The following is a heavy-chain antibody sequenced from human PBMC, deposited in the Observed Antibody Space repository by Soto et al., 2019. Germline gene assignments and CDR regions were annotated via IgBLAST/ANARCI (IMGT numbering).Heavy chain of an antibody. V-gene: IGHV4-39*01. CDR2: IYYSGST. Sequence: QLQLQESGPGLVKPSETLSLTCTVSGGSISSSSYYWGWIRQPPGKGLEWIGSIYYSGSTYYNPSLKSRVAISVDTSKNQFSLKLSSVTAADTAVYYCASVGEQQLDYWGQGTLVTVSS. J-gene: IGHJ4*02. CDR1: GGSISSSSYY. CDR3: ASVGEQQLDY. D-gene: IGHD6-13*01.